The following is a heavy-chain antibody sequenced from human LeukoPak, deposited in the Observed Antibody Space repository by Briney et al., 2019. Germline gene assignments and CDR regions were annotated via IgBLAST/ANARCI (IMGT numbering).Heavy chain of an antibody. Sequence: SETLSLTCTVSGGSISSGGYYWSWIRQHPGKGPEWIGYIYYSGSTYYNPSLKSRVTISVDTSKNQFSLKLSSVTAADTAVYYCARARVVVAATSAEYFQHWGQGTLVTVSS. CDR2: IYYSGST. D-gene: IGHD2-15*01. V-gene: IGHV4-31*03. J-gene: IGHJ1*01. CDR3: ARARVVVAATSAEYFQH. CDR1: GGSISSGGYY.